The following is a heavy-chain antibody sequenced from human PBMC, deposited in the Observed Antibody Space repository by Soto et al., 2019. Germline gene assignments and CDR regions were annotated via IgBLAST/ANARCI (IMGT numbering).Heavy chain of an antibody. CDR1: GGSISSSSYY. D-gene: IGHD3-22*01. J-gene: IGHJ4*02. V-gene: IGHV4-39*01. CDR2: IYYSGST. CDR3: ARHRALYQYYYDSSGTIDKNYFDY. Sequence: PSETLSLTCTVSGGSISSSSYYWGWIRQPPGKGLEWIGSIYYSGSTYYNPSLKSRVTISVDTSKNQFSLKLSSVTAADTAVYYCARHRALYQYYYDSSGTIDKNYFDYWGQGTLVTVSS.